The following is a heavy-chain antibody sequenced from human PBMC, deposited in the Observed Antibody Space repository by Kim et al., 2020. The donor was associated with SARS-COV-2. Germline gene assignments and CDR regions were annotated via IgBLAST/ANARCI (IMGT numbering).Heavy chain of an antibody. D-gene: IGHD5-18*01. Sequence: YYADSVKGRFTISRDNAKNSLYLQMNSLRAEDTAVYYCAGWEYSYGGFDYWGQGTLVTVSS. V-gene: IGHV3-48*03. J-gene: IGHJ4*02. CDR3: AGWEYSYGGFDY.